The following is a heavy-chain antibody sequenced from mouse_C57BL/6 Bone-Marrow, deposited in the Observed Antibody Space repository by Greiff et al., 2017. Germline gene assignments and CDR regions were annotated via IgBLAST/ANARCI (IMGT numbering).Heavy chain of an antibody. CDR2: IYPRDGST. D-gene: IGHD6-1*01. J-gene: IGHJ2*01. CDR1: GYTFTNHA. Sequence: QVQLQASDAELVKPGASVKISCKVSGYTFTNHAISWVKQRPEQGLEWIGYIYPRDGSTKYNEKFKGKATLTADKSSSTAYMELTSLTSEDSAVYFCASSSILYYLDYWVQGTTLTVSS. V-gene: IGHV1-78*01. CDR3: ASSSILYYLDY.